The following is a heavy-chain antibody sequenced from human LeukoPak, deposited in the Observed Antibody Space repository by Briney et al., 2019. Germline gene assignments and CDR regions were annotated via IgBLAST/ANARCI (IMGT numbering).Heavy chain of an antibody. Sequence: ASVKVSCKASGGTFSSYAISWVRQAPGQGLEWMGGIIPIFGTANYAQKFQGRVTITADESTSTAYMELSSLRSEDTAVYYCARDLIVDTVMGLFDYWGQGTLVTVSS. D-gene: IGHD5-18*01. CDR2: IIPIFGTA. CDR3: ARDLIVDTVMGLFDY. J-gene: IGHJ4*02. CDR1: GGTFSSYA. V-gene: IGHV1-69*13.